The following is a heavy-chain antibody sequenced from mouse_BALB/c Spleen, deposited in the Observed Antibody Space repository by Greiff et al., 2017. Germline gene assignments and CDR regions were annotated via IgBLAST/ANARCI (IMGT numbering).Heavy chain of an antibody. CDR1: GYTFTSYW. V-gene: IGHV1S81*02. Sequence: QVQLQQSGPELVKPGASVKLSCKASGYTFTSYWMHWVKQRPGQGLEWIGEINPSNGRTNYNEKFKSKATLTVDKSSSTAYMQLSSLTSEDSAVYYCARGYNPYWGQGTLVTVSA. J-gene: IGHJ3*01. CDR2: INPSNGRT. D-gene: IGHD1-3*01. CDR3: ARGYNPY.